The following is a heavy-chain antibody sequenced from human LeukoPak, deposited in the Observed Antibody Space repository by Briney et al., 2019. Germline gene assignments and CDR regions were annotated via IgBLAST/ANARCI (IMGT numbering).Heavy chain of an antibody. J-gene: IGHJ4*02. V-gene: IGHV3-64*01. CDR1: GFTFSTYA. Sequence: PGGSLRLSCAASGFTFSTYAMYWVRRTPGKGLEYVSVISGNGVSTHYATSVKGRFTISRDNSKNTLYLQMNSLRAEDTAVYYCAKDRTVCGSDYWGQGTLVTVSS. D-gene: IGHD1-26*01. CDR2: ISGNGVST. CDR3: AKDRTVCGSDY.